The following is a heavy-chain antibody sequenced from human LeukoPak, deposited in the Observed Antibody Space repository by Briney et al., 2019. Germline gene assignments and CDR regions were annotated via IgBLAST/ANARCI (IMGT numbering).Heavy chain of an antibody. D-gene: IGHD1-26*01. CDR2: ISSSSSTI. V-gene: IGHV3-48*01. J-gene: IGHJ4*02. CDR3: ARDREGDY. Sequence: GGSLRLSCAASGFTFSSYSMNWVRQAPGKGLEWVSYISSSSSTIYYADSVKGRFTISGDNAKNSLYLQMNSLRAEDTAVYYCARDREGDYWGQGTLVTVSS. CDR1: GFTFSSYS.